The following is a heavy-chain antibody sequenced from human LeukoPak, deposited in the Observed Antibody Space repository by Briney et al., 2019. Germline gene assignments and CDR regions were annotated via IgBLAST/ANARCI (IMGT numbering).Heavy chain of an antibody. CDR1: GFTFSSYS. V-gene: IGHV3-21*01. Sequence: GGSLRLSCAASGFTFSSYSMNWVRQAPGKGLEWISSISSSSSYIYYADSVKGRFTISRDNDKNSLYLQMNSLRAEDTAVYYCARGLRRIAGHHDAFDIWGQGTMVTVSS. CDR2: ISSSSSYI. J-gene: IGHJ3*02. CDR3: ARGLRRIAGHHDAFDI. D-gene: IGHD6-13*01.